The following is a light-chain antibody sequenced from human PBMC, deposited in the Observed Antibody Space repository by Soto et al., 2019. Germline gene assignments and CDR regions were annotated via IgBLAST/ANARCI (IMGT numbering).Light chain of an antibody. Sequence: EIVMTQSPATLSVSPGERATLSCRASRNINRKLAWYQHKPGQAHRLLISGASTRATGIPARFSGSGSGTEFTLTISSLQSEDFAVYYCQQYYDYPPLIFGGGTKVEIK. J-gene: IGKJ4*01. CDR1: RNINRK. CDR2: GAS. V-gene: IGKV3-15*01. CDR3: QQYYDYPPLI.